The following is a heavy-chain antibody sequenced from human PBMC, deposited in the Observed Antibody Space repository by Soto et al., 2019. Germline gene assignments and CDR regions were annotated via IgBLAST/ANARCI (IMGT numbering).Heavy chain of an antibody. CDR3: ARDKDVLEEAARTPFYT. V-gene: IGHV3-21*01. CDR1: GFTFSSYS. Sequence: GGSLRLSCAASGFTFSSYSMNWVRQAPGKGLEWVSSISSSSSYIYYADSVKGRFTISRDNAKNSLYLQMNSLRAEDTAVYYCARDKDVLEEAARTPFYTWAQETLLPISA. D-gene: IGHD2-15*01. CDR2: ISSSSSYI. J-gene: IGHJ5*02.